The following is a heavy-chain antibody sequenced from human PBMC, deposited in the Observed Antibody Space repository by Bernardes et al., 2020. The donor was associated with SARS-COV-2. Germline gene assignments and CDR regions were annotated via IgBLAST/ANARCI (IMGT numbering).Heavy chain of an antibody. J-gene: IGHJ4*02. CDR3: ARRGDIFELGRPSPDY. V-gene: IGHV3-30*03. CDR2: ISYEGSII. D-gene: IGHD3-3*02. CDR1: GFSFNNYG. Sequence: GGSLRLSCAASGFSFNNYGMHWVRQAPGKGLEWVAVISYEGSIIFYGDSVKGRFTISRDNSKKTVYLQMTSLRSEDTAVYYCARRGDIFELGRPSPDYWGQGTLVIVSS.